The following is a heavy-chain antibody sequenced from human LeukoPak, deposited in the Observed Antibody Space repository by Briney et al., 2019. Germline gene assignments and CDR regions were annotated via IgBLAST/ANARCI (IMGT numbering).Heavy chain of an antibody. CDR2: ISSSGSTI. CDR3: ASSLRWLTLDY. V-gene: IGHV3-48*03. Sequence: GGSLRLSCAASGFTFSSYEMNWVRQAPGKGLEWVSYISSSGSTIYYADSVKGRFTISRDNAKNSLYLQMNSLRAEDTAVYYCASSLRWLTLDYWGQGTLVTASS. CDR1: GFTFSSYE. J-gene: IGHJ4*02. D-gene: IGHD4-23*01.